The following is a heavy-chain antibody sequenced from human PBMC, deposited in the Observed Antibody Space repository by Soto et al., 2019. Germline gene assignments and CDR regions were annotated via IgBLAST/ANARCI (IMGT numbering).Heavy chain of an antibody. D-gene: IGHD2-2*01. J-gene: IGHJ6*02. CDR3: AREQEVVPAAIPYYYYGMDV. CDR1: GYTFTSYA. CDR2: INAGNGNT. Sequence: GASVKVSCKASGYTFTSYAMHWVRQAPGQRLEWMGWINAGNGNTKYPQKFQGRVTITRDTSASTAYMELSSLRSEDTAVYYCAREQEVVPAAIPYYYYGMDVWGQGTTVTVSS. V-gene: IGHV1-3*01.